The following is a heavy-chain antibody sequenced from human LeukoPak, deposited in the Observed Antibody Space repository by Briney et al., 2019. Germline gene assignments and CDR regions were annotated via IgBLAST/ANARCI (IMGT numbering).Heavy chain of an antibody. V-gene: IGHV1-18*01. Sequence: ASVKVSCKASGYTFTSYGISWVRQAPGQGLEWMGWISAYNGNTNYAQKLQGRVTMTTDTSTSTAYMEPRSLRSDDTAVYYCARDLSIAAAVSPVDYWGQGTLVTVSS. CDR1: GYTFTSYG. CDR3: ARDLSIAAAVSPVDY. D-gene: IGHD6-13*01. CDR2: ISAYNGNT. J-gene: IGHJ4*02.